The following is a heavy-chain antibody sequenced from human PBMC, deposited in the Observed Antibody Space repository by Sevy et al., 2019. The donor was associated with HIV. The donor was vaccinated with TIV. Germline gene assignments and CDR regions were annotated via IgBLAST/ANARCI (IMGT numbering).Heavy chain of an antibody. CDR2: IYSGGDT. V-gene: IGHV3-53*01. Sequence: GGSLRLSCVAYGFTVSSNFMTWVRQAPGKWLEWVSIIYSGGDTYYADSVKGRFTISRDNSENTLYLQMNNLRAEDTAVYYCARDLRVATASGGMDVWGQGTTVTVSS. CDR1: GFTVSSNF. CDR3: ARDLRVATASGGMDV. D-gene: IGHD6-13*01. J-gene: IGHJ6*02.